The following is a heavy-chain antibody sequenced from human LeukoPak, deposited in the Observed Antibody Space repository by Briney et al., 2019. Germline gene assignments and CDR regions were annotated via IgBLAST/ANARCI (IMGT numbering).Heavy chain of an antibody. CDR2: INTNTGNP. J-gene: IGHJ6*03. Sequence: ASVKVSCKASGYTFTSYAMNWVRQAPGQGLEWMGWINTNTGNPTYAQGFTGRFVFSLDTSVSTAYLQISSLKAEDTAVYYCARPIRPIAGPYYYYMDVWGKGTTVTISS. D-gene: IGHD6-13*01. CDR1: GYTFTSYA. CDR3: ARPIRPIAGPYYYYMDV. V-gene: IGHV7-4-1*02.